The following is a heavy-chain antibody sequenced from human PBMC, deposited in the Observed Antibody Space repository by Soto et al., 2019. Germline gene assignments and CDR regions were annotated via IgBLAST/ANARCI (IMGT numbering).Heavy chain of an antibody. CDR2: VYYSGST. CDR1: GDSISSGDYY. V-gene: IGHV4-61*08. D-gene: IGHD5-18*01. CDR3: ARVPVDTYMIYWSDP. J-gene: IGHJ5*02. Sequence: PSETLSLTCSVSGDSISSGDYYWSWMRQPPGKGLQWVGHVYYSGSTNYNPSLKSRVTISVDTSKNQFSLKLRSVTAGDTAVYYCARVPVDTYMIYWSDPWGQGTLVTVSS.